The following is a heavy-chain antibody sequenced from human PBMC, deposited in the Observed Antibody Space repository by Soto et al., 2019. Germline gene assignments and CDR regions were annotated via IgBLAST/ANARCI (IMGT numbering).Heavy chain of an antibody. Sequence: QVQLVQSGAEVKKPGSSVKVSCKASGGIFGSSTISWVRQAPGQGLEWMGGITPVFGAPNYAQKFQGRVTITADKSTSTAYMELRSLRSEDTTVYYCARGELATIAYFDCWGQGTQVTVSS. CDR3: ARGELATIAYFDC. CDR1: GGIFGSST. J-gene: IGHJ4*02. CDR2: ITPVFGAP. D-gene: IGHD5-12*01. V-gene: IGHV1-69*06.